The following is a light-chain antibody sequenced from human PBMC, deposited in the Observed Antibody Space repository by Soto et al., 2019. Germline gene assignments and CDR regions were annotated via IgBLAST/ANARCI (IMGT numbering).Light chain of an antibody. CDR3: SSYTSSTVV. Sequence: QSVLTQPASVSGSPGQSITISCIGTSSDVGDYNYVSWYQHHPGKAPKLMIYDVSNRPSGVSNRFSGSKSGNTASLTISGLQAEDEADYYCSSYTSSTVVFGGGTKLTVL. CDR2: DVS. J-gene: IGLJ2*01. V-gene: IGLV2-14*03. CDR1: SSDVGDYNY.